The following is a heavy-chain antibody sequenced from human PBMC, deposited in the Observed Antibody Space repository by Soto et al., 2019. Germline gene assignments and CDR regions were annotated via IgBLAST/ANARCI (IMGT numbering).Heavy chain of an antibody. CDR1: GGSFSGYY. CDR3: ASIFGVVNSRYYYYGMDV. Sequence: SETLSLTCAVYGGSFSGYYWSWIRQPPGKGLEWIGEINHSGSTNYNPSLKSRVTISVDTSKNQFSLKLSSVTAADTAVYYCASIFGVVNSRYYYYGMDVWGQGTTVTVSS. J-gene: IGHJ6*02. CDR2: INHSGST. D-gene: IGHD3-3*01. V-gene: IGHV4-34*01.